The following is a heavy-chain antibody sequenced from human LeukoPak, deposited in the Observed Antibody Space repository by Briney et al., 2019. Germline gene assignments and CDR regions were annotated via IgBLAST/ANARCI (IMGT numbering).Heavy chain of an antibody. CDR3: VKSAGGYYYYYMDV. Sequence: SETLSLTCTVSGGSISSYYWSWIRQPPGKGLEWIGYIYYSGSTNYNPSLKSRVTISVDTSKNQFSLKLSSVTAADTAVYYCVKSAGGYYYYYMDVWGKGTTVTVSS. CDR2: IYYSGST. D-gene: IGHD3-10*01. CDR1: GGSISSYY. V-gene: IGHV4-59*01. J-gene: IGHJ6*03.